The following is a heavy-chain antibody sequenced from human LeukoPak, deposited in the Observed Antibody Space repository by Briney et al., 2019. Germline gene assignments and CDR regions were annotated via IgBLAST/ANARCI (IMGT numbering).Heavy chain of an antibody. CDR1: GYSFTSYW. D-gene: IGHD3-22*01. J-gene: IGHJ3*02. CDR2: IYPGDSDT. Sequence: GESLKISCKGSGYSFTSYWIGWVRQMPGKGLEWMGIIYPGDSDTRYSPSFQGHVTISADKSISTAYLQWSSLKVSDTAMYYCARSYYYDSSGYFPFDAFDIWGQGTMVTVSS. CDR3: ARSYYYDSSGYFPFDAFDI. V-gene: IGHV5-51*01.